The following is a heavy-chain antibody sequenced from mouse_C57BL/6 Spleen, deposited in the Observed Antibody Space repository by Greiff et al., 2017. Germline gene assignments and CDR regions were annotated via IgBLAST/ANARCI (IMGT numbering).Heavy chain of an antibody. Sequence: EVKLMESGGGLVKPGGSLKLSCAASGFTFSSYTMSWVRQTPEKRLEWVATISGGGGNTYYPDSVKGRFTISRDKATNTLYLQMSSLRSEDTALYYCARQPDYYAMDYWGQGTTVTVSS. J-gene: IGHJ4*01. CDR2: ISGGGGNT. V-gene: IGHV5-9*01. CDR3: ARQPDYYAMDY. CDR1: GFTFSSYT.